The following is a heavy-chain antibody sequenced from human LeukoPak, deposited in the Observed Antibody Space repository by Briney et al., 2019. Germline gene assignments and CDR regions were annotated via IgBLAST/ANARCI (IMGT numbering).Heavy chain of an antibody. CDR2: INHSGST. Sequence: SETLSLTCAVYGGSFSGYYWSWIRQPPGKGLEWIGEINHSGSTNYNPSLKSRVTISVDTSKNQFSLKLSSVTAADTAVYYCARDRGEKPNYSGFDYWGQGTLVTVSS. CDR1: GGSFSGYY. V-gene: IGHV4-34*01. J-gene: IGHJ4*02. CDR3: ARDRGEKPNYSGFDY. D-gene: IGHD1-7*01.